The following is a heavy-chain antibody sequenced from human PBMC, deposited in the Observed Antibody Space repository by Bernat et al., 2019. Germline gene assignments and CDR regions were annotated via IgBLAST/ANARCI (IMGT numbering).Heavy chain of an antibody. CDR3: AKEIGVRGWDPRAFDI. J-gene: IGHJ3*02. CDR1: GFTFSSYG. V-gene: IGHV3-30*18. D-gene: IGHD3-10*01. Sequence: QVQLVESGGGVVQPGRSLRLSCAASGFTFSSYGMHWVRQAPGKGLEWVAVISYDGSNKYYADSVKGRFTISRDNSKNTLYLQMNSLRAEDTAVYYCAKEIGVRGWDPRAFDIWGQGTMVTVSS. CDR2: ISYDGSNK.